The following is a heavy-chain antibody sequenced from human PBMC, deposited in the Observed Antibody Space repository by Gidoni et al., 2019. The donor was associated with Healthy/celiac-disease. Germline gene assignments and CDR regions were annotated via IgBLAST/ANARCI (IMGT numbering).Heavy chain of an antibody. CDR2: IYWNDDK. D-gene: IGHD5-18*01. CDR1: GFSLSTSGVG. J-gene: IGHJ2*01. CDR3: AHIFGYSYASWYFDL. V-gene: IGHV2-5*01. Sequence: QITLKESGPTLVKPTQTLTLTCTFSGFSLSTSGVGVGWIRQPPGKALEWLSLIYWNDDKRYSPSLKSRLTITKDTSKNQVVLTMTNMDPVDTATDYCAHIFGYSYASWYFDLWGRGTLVTVSS.